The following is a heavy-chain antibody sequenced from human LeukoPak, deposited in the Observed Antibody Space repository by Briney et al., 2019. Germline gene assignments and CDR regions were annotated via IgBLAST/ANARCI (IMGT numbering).Heavy chain of an antibody. CDR2: IGGSGDKT. CDR1: GFNFSIYW. V-gene: IGHV3-23*01. Sequence: GGSLRLSCAASGFNFSIYWMSWVRQAPGKGLEWVSTIGGSGDKTFYADSVKGRFTISRDNSKNMVHLQMNSLTGEDTALYYCVRRGDASSGWGDHDFWGQGALVTVSS. CDR3: VRRGDASSGWGDHDF. D-gene: IGHD6-19*01. J-gene: IGHJ4*02.